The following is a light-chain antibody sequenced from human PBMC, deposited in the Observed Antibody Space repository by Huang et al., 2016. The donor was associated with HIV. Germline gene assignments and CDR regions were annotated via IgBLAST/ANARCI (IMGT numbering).Light chain of an antibody. V-gene: IGKV3-15*01. CDR2: GAS. CDR1: QSVGSN. J-gene: IGKJ1*01. CDR3: QQYSDRPPWT. Sequence: IVMTQSPATLSVSPGEGATLSCRASQSVGSNLAWYQQRPGQAPRLLIYGASTRATGVPVRFSGRGSGTDCTLTISGPQSEDSAVYYCQQYSDRPPWTFGQGTKVE.